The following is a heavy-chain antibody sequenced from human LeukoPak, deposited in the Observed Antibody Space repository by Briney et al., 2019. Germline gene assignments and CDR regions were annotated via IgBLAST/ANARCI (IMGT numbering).Heavy chain of an antibody. J-gene: IGHJ6*02. CDR3: ARDHYDILTGKRGGYYYYGMDV. D-gene: IGHD3-9*01. CDR2: INPSGGST. Sequence: GASVTVSCTASGYTFTSYYMHWVRQAPGQGLEWMGIINPSGGSTSYAQKFQGRVTMTRDTSTSTVYMELSSLRSEDTAVYYCARDHYDILTGKRGGYYYYGMDVWGQGTTVTVSS. V-gene: IGHV1-46*01. CDR1: GYTFTSYY.